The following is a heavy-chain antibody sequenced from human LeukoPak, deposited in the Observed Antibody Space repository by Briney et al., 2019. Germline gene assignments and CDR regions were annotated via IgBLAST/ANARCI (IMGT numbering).Heavy chain of an antibody. D-gene: IGHD1-26*01. V-gene: IGHV4-34*01. J-gene: IGHJ4*02. CDR3: ARLGGATSPFGY. CDR2: INYSGST. Sequence: PSETLSLTCAVYGGSFSGYYWSWIRQPPGKGLEWIGEINYSGSTNYNPSLKSRVTISVDTSKNQFSLKLSSVTAADTAIYYCARLGGATSPFGYWGQGTLVTVSS. CDR1: GGSFSGYY.